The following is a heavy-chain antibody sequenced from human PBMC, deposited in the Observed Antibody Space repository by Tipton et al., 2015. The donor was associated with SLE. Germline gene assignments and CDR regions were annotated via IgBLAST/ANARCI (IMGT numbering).Heavy chain of an antibody. Sequence: SLRLSCAASGLTLSSDDINWVRQAPGKGLGWVSFVGGGGSSIYFADSVKGRFTVSRDNAKNSLYLQMNSLRAEDTAVYYCARQNSGLYEAFDVWGQGTMVTVSS. D-gene: IGHD6-19*01. CDR1: GLTLSSDD. V-gene: IGHV3-48*03. CDR2: VGGGGSSI. CDR3: ARQNSGLYEAFDV. J-gene: IGHJ3*01.